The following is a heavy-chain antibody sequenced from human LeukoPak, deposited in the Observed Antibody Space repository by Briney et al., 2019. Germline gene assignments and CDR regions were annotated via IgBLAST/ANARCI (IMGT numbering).Heavy chain of an antibody. Sequence: GGSLRLSCAASGFTFSSYAMHWVRQAPGKGLEWVAVISYDGSNKYYADSVKGRFTISRDNSKNTLYLQMNSLRAEDTAVYYCASIKVAVAGSGAWGQGTLDTVSS. CDR2: ISYDGSNK. V-gene: IGHV3-30*14. CDR1: GFTFSSYA. J-gene: IGHJ4*02. D-gene: IGHD6-19*01. CDR3: ASIKVAVAGSGA.